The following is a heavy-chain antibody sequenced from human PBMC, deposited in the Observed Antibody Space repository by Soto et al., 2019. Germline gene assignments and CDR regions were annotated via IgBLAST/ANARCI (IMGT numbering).Heavy chain of an antibody. CDR3: ERHFTRITIFGVVIPSTHWFDP. D-gene: IGHD3-3*01. CDR2: MYYSGST. Sequence: QLQLQESGPGLVKPSETLSLTCTVSGGSISSSSYYWGWIRQPPGKGLEWIGSMYYSGSTYYNPSLKSRGIISVDTSKNQFSLKLISVTAADTTVYYCERHFTRITIFGVVIPSTHWFDPWGQGTLVTVSS. J-gene: IGHJ5*02. V-gene: IGHV4-39*01. CDR1: GGSISSSSYY.